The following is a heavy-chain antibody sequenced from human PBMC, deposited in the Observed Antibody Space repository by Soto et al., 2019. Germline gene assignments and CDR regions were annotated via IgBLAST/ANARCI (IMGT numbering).Heavy chain of an antibody. CDR3: ARDCNGGRCYPMY. Sequence: QVQLVQSGGEVKKPGASVKVSCKASDYTIANYGISWVRQAPGQGPEWMGWISGYNGNTNYAQKFQGRLTMTTDTSTSTAYMELRSLGSDDTAVYYCARDCNGGRCYPMYWGQGTLVTVSS. D-gene: IGHD2-15*01. V-gene: IGHV1-18*01. CDR1: DYTIANYG. CDR2: ISGYNGNT. J-gene: IGHJ4*02.